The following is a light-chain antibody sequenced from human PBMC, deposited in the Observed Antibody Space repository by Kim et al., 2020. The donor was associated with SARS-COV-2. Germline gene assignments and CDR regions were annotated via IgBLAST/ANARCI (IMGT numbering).Light chain of an antibody. CDR1: QSVSTN. Sequence: SVSPGGRATLSCRASQSVSTNLAWYQQKPGQAPRLVIYGASTRATGIPAGFGGSGSGTEFTLTISSLQSEDFAVYYCQQYNNWPYTFGQGTKLEI. V-gene: IGKV3-15*01. CDR3: QQYNNWPYT. CDR2: GAS. J-gene: IGKJ2*01.